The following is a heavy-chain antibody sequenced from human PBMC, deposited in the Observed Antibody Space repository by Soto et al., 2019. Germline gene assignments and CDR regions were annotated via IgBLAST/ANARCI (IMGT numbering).Heavy chain of an antibody. CDR1: GFTFGGSA. Sequence: EGQLVESGGGLVQPGGSLKLSCAASGFTFGGSAMHWVRQASGKGLEWVGHIRSKTNSYATAYAESVKGRFTISRDDSMNTAYLQMNSLKTEDTAVYFCTRQTDAVQWLVVPTDYNFDYWGQGTLVTVSP. V-gene: IGHV3-73*02. CDR2: IRSKTNSYAT. D-gene: IGHD6-19*01. J-gene: IGHJ4*02. CDR3: TRQTDAVQWLVVPTDYNFDY.